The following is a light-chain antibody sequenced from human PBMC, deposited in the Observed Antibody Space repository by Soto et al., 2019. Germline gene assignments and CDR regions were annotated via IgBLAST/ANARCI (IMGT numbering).Light chain of an antibody. CDR1: QSVSWY. Sequence: DLQMTQSPSTLSASVGDRVTITCRASQSVSWYLAWYQQKPGKAPKILIFNASTLGSGVPSRFSGSGSGTEFTLTISSLQPDDFATYYCQQYNSYSTWTFGQGTKVEI. CDR2: NAS. J-gene: IGKJ1*01. V-gene: IGKV1-5*01. CDR3: QQYNSYSTWT.